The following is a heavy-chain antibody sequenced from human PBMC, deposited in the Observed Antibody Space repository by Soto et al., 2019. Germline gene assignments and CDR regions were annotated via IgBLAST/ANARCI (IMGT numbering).Heavy chain of an antibody. Sequence: GGSLRLSCAASGFTFSSYAMHWVRQAPGKGLEWVAVISYDGSNKYYADSVKGRFTISRDNSKNTLYLQMNSLRAEDTAVYYCARGMYYDILTGYYDYYYYYGMDVWGQGTTVTVSS. CDR3: ARGMYYDILTGYYDYYYYYGMDV. V-gene: IGHV3-30-3*01. J-gene: IGHJ6*02. D-gene: IGHD3-9*01. CDR2: ISYDGSNK. CDR1: GFTFSSYA.